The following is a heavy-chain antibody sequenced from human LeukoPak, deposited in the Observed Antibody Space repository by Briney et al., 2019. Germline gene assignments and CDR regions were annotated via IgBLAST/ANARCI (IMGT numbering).Heavy chain of an antibody. CDR1: GFTFSSYS. D-gene: IGHD3-10*01. J-gene: IGHJ6*03. V-gene: IGHV3-48*02. Sequence: GGSLRLSCAASGFTFSSYSMNWVRQAPGKGLEWVSYISSRSSTIYYADSVKGRFTTSRDNAKNSLYLQMSSLRDEDTAVYYCARDGEESYNYYYMDVWGKGTTVTVSS. CDR3: ARDGEESYNYYYMDV. CDR2: ISSRSSTI.